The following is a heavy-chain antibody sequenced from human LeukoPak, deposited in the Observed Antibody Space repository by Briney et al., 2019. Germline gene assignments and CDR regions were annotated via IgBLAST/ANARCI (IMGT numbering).Heavy chain of an antibody. CDR3: ADSNYWYPVDY. D-gene: IGHD4-11*01. Sequence: PGGSLTLSCAASGFTFSNYAMRWVRQLPGKGLEWVSSITGRGDATYYADSVQGRFTISRDSSKNTLYLQMNSLRADDTGIYYCADSNYWYPVDYWGRGTLVTVSS. CDR1: GFTFSNYA. CDR2: ITGRGDAT. J-gene: IGHJ4*02. V-gene: IGHV3-23*01.